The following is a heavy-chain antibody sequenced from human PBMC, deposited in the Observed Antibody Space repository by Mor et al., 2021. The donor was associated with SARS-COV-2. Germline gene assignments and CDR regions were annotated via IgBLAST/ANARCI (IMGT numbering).Heavy chain of an antibody. CDR3: ARDRNTTEVDHYFEN. Sequence: DGSEKYYVDSVKGRFTISRDNAKNSLFLFMNSLRADDTAVYYCARDRNTTEVDHYFENWGQGTLVTVSS. J-gene: IGHJ4*02. CDR2: DGSEK. D-gene: IGHD1-1*01. V-gene: IGHV3-7*01.